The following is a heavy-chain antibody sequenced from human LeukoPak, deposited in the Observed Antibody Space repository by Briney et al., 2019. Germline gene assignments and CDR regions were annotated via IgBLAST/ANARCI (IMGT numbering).Heavy chain of an antibody. CDR2: ISYDGINE. Sequence: GGSLRLSCAASGFAFSSYAMHWVRQAPGKGLEWVAIISYDGINEDYADSVKGRFTTSRDNSKNTLYLQMNSLSPEDTAVYYCANVWGVVVAARFWGKGTTVSISS. CDR1: GFAFSSYA. CDR3: ANVWGVVVAARF. J-gene: IGHJ6*04. V-gene: IGHV3-30*04. D-gene: IGHD2-15*01.